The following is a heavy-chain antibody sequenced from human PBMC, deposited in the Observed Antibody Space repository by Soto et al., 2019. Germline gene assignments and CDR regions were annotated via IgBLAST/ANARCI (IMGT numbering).Heavy chain of an antibody. Sequence: PSETLSLTCTVSGGSSSSYFYIWVRQPPGKGLEWIRSVYYTGTSDYNPSVKSRVPISVDTSKTQFSLNLRSVTAADTAVYYCARDLAAVPRAFDYWGRGTLVTVS. CDR3: ARDLAAVPRAFDY. CDR1: GGSSSSYF. CDR2: VYYTGTS. J-gene: IGHJ4*02. D-gene: IGHD6-13*01. V-gene: IGHV4-59*01.